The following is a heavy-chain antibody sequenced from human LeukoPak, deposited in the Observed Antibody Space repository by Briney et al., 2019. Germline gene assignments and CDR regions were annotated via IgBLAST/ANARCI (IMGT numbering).Heavy chain of an antibody. CDR2: ISYDGSNK. D-gene: IGHD1-26*01. V-gene: IGHV3-30-3*01. J-gene: IGHJ6*02. CDR3: ARDFSGSYYGTTDYGMDV. Sequence: GRSLRLSCAASGFTFGSYAMHWVRQAPGKGLEWVAVISYDGSNKYYADSVKGRFTISRDNSKNTLYLQMNSLRAEDTAVYYCARDFSGSYYGTTDYGMDVWGQGTTVTVSS. CDR1: GFTFGSYA.